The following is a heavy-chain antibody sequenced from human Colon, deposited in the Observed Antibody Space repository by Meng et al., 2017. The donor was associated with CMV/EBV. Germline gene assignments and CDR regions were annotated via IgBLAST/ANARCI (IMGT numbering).Heavy chain of an antibody. D-gene: IGHD3-3*01. CDR3: ARVIKTFGVVERSNDY. CDR1: GFTFSNFW. V-gene: IGHV3-7*01. J-gene: IGHJ4*01. Sequence: GESLKISCTASGFTFSNFWMNWVRQAPGKGLEWVATIKEDGSETYYVDSVKGRFTISRDNGKNSMYLQMNSLRDEDTSVYYCARVIKTFGVVERSNDYWGQGTLVTVPQ. CDR2: IKEDGSET.